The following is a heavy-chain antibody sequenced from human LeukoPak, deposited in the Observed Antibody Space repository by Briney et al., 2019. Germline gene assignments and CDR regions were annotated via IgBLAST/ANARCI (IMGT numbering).Heavy chain of an antibody. D-gene: IGHD6-13*01. CDR2: IVVGSGNT. J-gene: IGHJ5*02. CDR3: AADRPRSSSWYDHP. Sequence: SVKVSCKASGFTFTSSAVQWVRQARGQRLEWIGWIVVGSGNTNYAQKFQERVTITRDMSTSTAYMVLSSLRSEDTAVYYCAADRPRSSSWYDHPWGQGTLVTVSS. V-gene: IGHV1-58*01. CDR1: GFTFTSSA.